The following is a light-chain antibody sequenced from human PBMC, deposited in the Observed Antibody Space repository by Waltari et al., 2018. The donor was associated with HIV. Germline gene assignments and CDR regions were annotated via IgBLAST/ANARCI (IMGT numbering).Light chain of an antibody. J-gene: IGLJ2*01. Sequence: SYELTQPLSVSVALGRTARITCGGKNIGYKSVHWYQQKTGQAPVLVIYNDKYRPSGIPERFSGSKSGNTATLTITGAQAGDEADYFCQVWDTTTVFGGGTNLTVL. CDR3: QVWDTTTV. CDR2: NDK. V-gene: IGLV3-9*02. CDR1: NIGYKS.